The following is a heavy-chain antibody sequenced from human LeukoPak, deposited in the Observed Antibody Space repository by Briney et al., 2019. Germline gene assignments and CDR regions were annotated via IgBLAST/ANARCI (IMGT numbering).Heavy chain of an antibody. J-gene: IGHJ6*02. CDR2: IYYSGST. CDR1: GGSISSGDYY. V-gene: IGHV4-30-4*01. D-gene: IGHD6-6*01. Sequence: SETLSLTCTVSGGSISSGDYYWSWIRQPPGKGLEWIGYIYYSGSTYYNPSLKSRVTISVDTSKNQFSLKLSSVTAADTAVYYCASEYSSSSAPYGMDVWGQGTTVTVPS. CDR3: ASEYSSSSAPYGMDV.